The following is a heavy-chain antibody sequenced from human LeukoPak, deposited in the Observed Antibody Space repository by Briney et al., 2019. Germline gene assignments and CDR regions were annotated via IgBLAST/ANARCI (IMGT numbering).Heavy chain of an antibody. V-gene: IGHV3-7*01. CDR3: ARETTTDPWELLRNTDLGVAFDI. CDR2: IKQDGSEK. J-gene: IGHJ3*02. CDR1: GFTFSSYW. Sequence: PGGSLRLSCAASGFTFSSYWMSWVRQAPGKGLEWVANIKQDGSEKYYVDSVKGRFTISRDNAKNSLYLQMNSLRAEDTAVYYCARETTTDPWELLRNTDLGVAFDIWGQGTMVTVSS. D-gene: IGHD1-26*01.